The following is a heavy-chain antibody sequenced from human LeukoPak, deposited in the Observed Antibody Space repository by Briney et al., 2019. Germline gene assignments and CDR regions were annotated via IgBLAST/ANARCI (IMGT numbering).Heavy chain of an antibody. CDR2: ISNDGNEK. J-gene: IGHJ4*01. CDR3: VRDGGYTGGWTYGAGDY. Sequence: PGRSLRLSCAASGFTFSAYVMHWVRQAPGKGLECVAVISNDGNEKYYADSVKGRFSISRDNSKNTLYLQMSSLRTGDTAVYYCVRDGGYTGGWTYGAGDYWGQGNLVTVSS. D-gene: IGHD2-8*02. CDR1: GFTFSAYV. V-gene: IGHV3-30*04.